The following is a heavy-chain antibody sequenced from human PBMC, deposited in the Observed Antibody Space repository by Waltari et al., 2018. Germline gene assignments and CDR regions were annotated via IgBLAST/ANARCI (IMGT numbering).Heavy chain of an antibody. V-gene: IGHV3-21*01. Sequence: EVQLVESGGGLVKPGGSLRLSCAASGFTFSRYSMNWVRQAPGKGLEWVSSISSSSSYIYYADSVKGRFTISRDNAKNSLYLQMNSLRAEDTAVYYCARARFGVVPYYMDVWGKGTTVTVSS. D-gene: IGHD3-3*01. J-gene: IGHJ6*03. CDR1: GFTFSRYS. CDR3: ARARFGVVPYYMDV. CDR2: ISSSSSYI.